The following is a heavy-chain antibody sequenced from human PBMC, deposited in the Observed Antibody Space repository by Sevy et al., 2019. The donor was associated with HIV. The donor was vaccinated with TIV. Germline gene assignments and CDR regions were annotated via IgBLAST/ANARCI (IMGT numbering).Heavy chain of an antibody. CDR2: MWFDGSNT. CDR3: ARDLEFYDYGDYGPAFMPDY. CDR1: GFTFSSFG. V-gene: IGHV3-33*08. Sequence: GGSLRLSCAASGFTFSSFGIHWVRQAPGKGLEWVAVMWFDGSNTYYADSVKGRFTISRDIAKNTLNLQMNSLRAEDTAVYYCARDLEFYDYGDYGPAFMPDYWGQGTLVTVSS. D-gene: IGHD4-17*01. J-gene: IGHJ4*02.